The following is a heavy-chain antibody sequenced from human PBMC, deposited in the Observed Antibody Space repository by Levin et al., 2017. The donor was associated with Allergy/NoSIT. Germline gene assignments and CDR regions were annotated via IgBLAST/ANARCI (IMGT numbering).Heavy chain of an antibody. D-gene: IGHD6-13*01. J-gene: IGHJ4*02. Sequence: GGSLRLSCAASGFTFSGYGMDWVRQAPGKGLEWVSYISSSSSTINYADSVKGRFTISRDNAKNSLYLQMNSLRAEDTAVYYCARGGSSRPDYWGQGTLVTVSS. CDR3: ARGGSSRPDY. CDR1: GFTFSGYG. V-gene: IGHV3-48*01. CDR2: ISSSSSTI.